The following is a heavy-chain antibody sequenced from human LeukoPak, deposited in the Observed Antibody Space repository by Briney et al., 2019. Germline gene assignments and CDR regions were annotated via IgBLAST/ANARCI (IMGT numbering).Heavy chain of an antibody. V-gene: IGHV5-51*01. Sequence: GESLKISCMGSGYSFTNYWIGWVRQVPGSGLEWMGVIYPSDSDTRYSPSFQGQVTISADKSIDTAYLQWSSLKASDTAMYYCARQRDSGLDLDSWGQGTLVTVSS. CDR2: IYPSDSDT. CDR3: ARQRDSGLDLDS. J-gene: IGHJ4*02. CDR1: GYSFTNYW. D-gene: IGHD5-12*01.